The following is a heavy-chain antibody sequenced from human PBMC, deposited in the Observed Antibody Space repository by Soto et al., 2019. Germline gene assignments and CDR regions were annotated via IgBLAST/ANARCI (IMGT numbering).Heavy chain of an antibody. V-gene: IGHV4-4*02. J-gene: IGHJ6*02. CDR2: LHHDGTT. CDR1: CGPITTTTW. Sequence: QVQLQESGPGLVKPSETLSLTCAVSCGPITTTTWWAWVRLPPGKGLEWIGELHHDGTTNSNPSLESRFIRSLDKSNTHFSRKLASVTAADTAIYYCATQAISYTWGVWGRGTTVTVSS. CDR3: ATQAISYTWGV. D-gene: IGHD3-16*01.